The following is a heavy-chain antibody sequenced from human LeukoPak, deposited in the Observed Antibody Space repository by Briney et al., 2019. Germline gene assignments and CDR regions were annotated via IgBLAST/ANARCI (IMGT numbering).Heavy chain of an antibody. V-gene: IGHV1-58*01. CDR1: GFTFTSSA. CDR3: AKDGYSAYGSVDC. Sequence: SVKVSCKASGFTFTSSAVQWVRQARGQRLEWIGWIVVGSGNTNYAQKFHERVTITRDMSTSTAYMELSSLRSEDTAVYYCAKDGYSAYGSVDCWGQGTLVTVSS. J-gene: IGHJ4*02. CDR2: IVVGSGNT. D-gene: IGHD5-12*01.